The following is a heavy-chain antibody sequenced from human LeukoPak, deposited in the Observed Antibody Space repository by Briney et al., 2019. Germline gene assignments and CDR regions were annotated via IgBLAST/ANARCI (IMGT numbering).Heavy chain of an antibody. D-gene: IGHD4-23*01. CDR1: GFTFSTYW. Sequence: GSLRLSCAASGFTFSTYWMSWVRPAPGKGLEWGANIRQDGSKIYYVDSVKGRFTISRDNAKNSLYLQMNNLRAEDTAVYYCARDYYGGNSEVISWHFNLWGRGTLVSVSS. J-gene: IGHJ2*01. CDR2: IRQDGSKI. V-gene: IGHV3-7*01. CDR3: ARDYYGGNSEVISWHFNL.